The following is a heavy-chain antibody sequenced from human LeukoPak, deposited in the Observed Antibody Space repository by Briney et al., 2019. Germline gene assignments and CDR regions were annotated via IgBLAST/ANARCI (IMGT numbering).Heavy chain of an antibody. CDR3: AKKGYYDSSGYLTPYWYFDL. CDR2: INGSGGST. D-gene: IGHD3-22*01. Sequence: GGSLRLSCAASGFTFSSYAMSWVRQAPGKGLEWVSAINGSGGSTYYADSVKGRFTISRDNSKQPVSVQMNSLRAEDTAIYYCAKKGYYDSSGYLTPYWYFDLWGRGTLVTVSS. J-gene: IGHJ2*01. V-gene: IGHV3-23*01. CDR1: GFTFSSYA.